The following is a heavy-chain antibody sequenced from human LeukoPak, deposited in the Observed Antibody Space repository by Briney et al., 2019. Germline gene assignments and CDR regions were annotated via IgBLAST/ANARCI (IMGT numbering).Heavy chain of an antibody. Sequence: ASVKVSCRASGYTFSGFNIHRVRQAPGQGLEWMGWINPNSGGTNYAQKLQGRVTITRDTSIDTAYMHISRLRSDDTAVYYCARDPCYGDYSCYYYMDVWGKGTTVTVSS. CDR3: ARDPCYGDYSCYYYMDV. D-gene: IGHD4-17*01. CDR2: INPNSGGT. CDR1: GYTFSGFN. J-gene: IGHJ6*03. V-gene: IGHV1-2*02.